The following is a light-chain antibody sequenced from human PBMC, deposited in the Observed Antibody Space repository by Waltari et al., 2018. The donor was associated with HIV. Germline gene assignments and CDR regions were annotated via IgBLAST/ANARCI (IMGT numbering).Light chain of an antibody. Sequence: QSALTQPASVSGSPGQSITISCTGSSSDVGNYNLVSWYQQHPGKAPKLMIFEVTKRPSGVSNRFSGSKSGNTASLTIAGVQAYDEGDYYCCSFGGIHMIFGGGTKLTVL. CDR2: EVT. CDR3: CSFGGIHMI. J-gene: IGLJ2*01. V-gene: IGLV2-23*02. CDR1: SSDVGNYNL.